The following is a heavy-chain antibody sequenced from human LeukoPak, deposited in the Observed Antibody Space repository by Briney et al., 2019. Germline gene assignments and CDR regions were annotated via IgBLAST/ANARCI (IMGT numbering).Heavy chain of an antibody. CDR2: IKQDRTEK. Sequence: GGSLRLSCAASGFTFTTYWMSWVRQAPGKVLEWMANIKQDRTEKYYVDSVKGRFTISRDNAKNSLYLQMNSLRVEDTAVYYCAKLGGYSYGYQTIRNFDYWGQGTLVTVSS. CDR3: AKLGGYSYGYQTIRNFDY. CDR1: GFTFTTYW. J-gene: IGHJ4*02. V-gene: IGHV3-7*01. D-gene: IGHD5-18*01.